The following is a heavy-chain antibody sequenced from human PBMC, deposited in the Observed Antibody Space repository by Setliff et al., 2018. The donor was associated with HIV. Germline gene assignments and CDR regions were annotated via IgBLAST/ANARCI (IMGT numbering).Heavy chain of an antibody. CDR1: GFTFTGYH. Sequence: ASVKVSCKASGFTFTGYHIHWVRQAPGQGLEWMGWINAGNGNTKYSQKFQGRVTMTRDTSTSTAYMELSSLRSEDTAVYYCAYDSSGYYLSFDYWGQGTLVTVSS. D-gene: IGHD3-22*01. V-gene: IGHV1-2*02. CDR3: AYDSSGYYLSFDY. J-gene: IGHJ4*02. CDR2: INAGNGNT.